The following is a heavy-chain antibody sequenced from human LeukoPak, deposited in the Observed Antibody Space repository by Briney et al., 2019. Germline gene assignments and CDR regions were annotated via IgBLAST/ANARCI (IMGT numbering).Heavy chain of an antibody. D-gene: IGHD6-19*01. CDR2: ISWNSGSI. V-gene: IGHV3-9*01. CDR3: AKGAPRGWYYFDY. Sequence: GGSLGLSCAASGFTFDDYAMHWVRQAPGKGLEWVSIISWNSGSIGYADSVKGRFTISRDNAKNSLYLQMNSLRAEDTALYYCAKGAPRGWYYFDYWGQGTLVTVSS. CDR1: GFTFDDYA. J-gene: IGHJ4*02.